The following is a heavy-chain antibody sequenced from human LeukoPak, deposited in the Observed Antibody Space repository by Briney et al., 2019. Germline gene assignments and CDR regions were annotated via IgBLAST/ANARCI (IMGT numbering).Heavy chain of an antibody. CDR3: AREMIRARWFDP. D-gene: IGHD3-16*01. CDR2: MSPDSGNT. Sequence: ASVKVSCKASGYTFTSYEINWVRQATGHGLEWMGWMSPDSGNTGYAQKFQGRVTMTRNTSISTAYMELSSLGSEDTAVYYCAREMIRARWFDPWGQGTLVTVSS. V-gene: IGHV1-8*01. J-gene: IGHJ5*02. CDR1: GYTFTSYE.